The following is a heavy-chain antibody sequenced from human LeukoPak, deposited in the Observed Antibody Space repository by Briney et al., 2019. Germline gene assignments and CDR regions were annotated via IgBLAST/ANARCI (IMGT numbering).Heavy chain of an antibody. D-gene: IGHD6-6*01. CDR2: IYHSGST. V-gene: IGHV4-30-2*01. CDR3: ARSPSGRGQLGYYFDY. J-gene: IGHJ4*02. CDR1: GGSISSGGYY. Sequence: SETLSLTCTVSGGSISSGGYYWSWIRQPPGKGLEWIGYIYHSGSTYYNPSLKSRVTISVDRSKNQFSLKLSSVTAADTAVYYCARSPSGRGQLGYYFDYWGQGTLVTVSS.